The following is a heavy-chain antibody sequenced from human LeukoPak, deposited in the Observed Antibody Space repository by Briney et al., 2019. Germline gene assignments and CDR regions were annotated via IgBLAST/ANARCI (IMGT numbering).Heavy chain of an antibody. V-gene: IGHV4-61*08. CDR2: IYYSGST. CDR1: GGSISSGGYY. D-gene: IGHD2-21*02. J-gene: IGHJ3*02. CDR3: AREDDCGGDCYGHPDAFDI. Sequence: SETLSLTCTVSGGSISSGGYYWSWIRQHPGKGLEWIGYIYYSGSTNYNPSLKSRVTISVDTSKNQFSLKLSSVTAADTAVYYCAREDDCGGDCYGHPDAFDIWGQGTMVTVSS.